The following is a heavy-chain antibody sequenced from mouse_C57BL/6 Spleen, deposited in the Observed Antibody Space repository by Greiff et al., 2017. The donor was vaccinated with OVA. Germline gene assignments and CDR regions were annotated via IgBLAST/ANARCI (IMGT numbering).Heavy chain of an antibody. CDR3: AGGGSSYRYFDV. D-gene: IGHD1-1*01. CDR2: IDPSDSYT. CDR1: GYTFTSYW. V-gene: IGHV1-50*01. J-gene: IGHJ1*03. Sequence: VQLQQPGAELVKPGASVKLSCKASGYTFTSYWMQWVKQRPGQGLEWIGEIDPSDSYTNYNQKFKGKATLTVDTSSSTAYMQLSSLTSEDSAVYDCAGGGSSYRYFDVWGTGTTVTVSS.